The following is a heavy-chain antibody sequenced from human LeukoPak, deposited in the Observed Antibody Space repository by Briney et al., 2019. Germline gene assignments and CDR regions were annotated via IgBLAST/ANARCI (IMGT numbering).Heavy chain of an antibody. Sequence: PGGSLRLSCAASGFTFSSYGMHWVRQAPGKGLEWVAFIRYDGSNKYYADSVKGRFTISRDNSKNMLYLQMNSLRPEDTAVYYCAKDCHYGSGSYYPYYCMDVWGKGTTVTISS. CDR1: GFTFSSYG. V-gene: IGHV3-30*02. J-gene: IGHJ6*03. D-gene: IGHD3-10*01. CDR2: IRYDGSNK. CDR3: AKDCHYGSGSYYPYYCMDV.